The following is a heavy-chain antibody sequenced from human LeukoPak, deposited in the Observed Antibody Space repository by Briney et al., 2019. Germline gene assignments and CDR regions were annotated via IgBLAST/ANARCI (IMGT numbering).Heavy chain of an antibody. J-gene: IGHJ5*02. CDR2: FYYTGST. CDR1: GASISSRSYY. V-gene: IGHV4-39*01. D-gene: IGHD4-17*01. CDR3: ASRDDYGDPFDP. Sequence: SETLSLTCTVSGASISSRSYYWGRLRQPPGKGVEWIGSFYYTGSTYYNPSLKSRATISVDTSKNQFSLKLTSVTAADTAVYYCASRDDYGDPFDPWGQGTLVTVSS.